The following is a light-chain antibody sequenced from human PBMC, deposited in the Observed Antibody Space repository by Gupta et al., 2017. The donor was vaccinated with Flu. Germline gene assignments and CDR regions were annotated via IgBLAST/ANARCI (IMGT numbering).Light chain of an antibody. CDR3: QQYVSYPLS. J-gene: IGKJ4*01. V-gene: IGKV3-20*01. Sequence: ELVLSQSPGTLSLSPGERSTLSCRASQRVSSSYLAWYQQKPGQAPRLHIYGASSRATGIPERFSGSGSGTDFTLTISSLQPEDFAVYYCQQYVSYPLSFGRGTKLEIK. CDR2: GAS. CDR1: QRVSSSY.